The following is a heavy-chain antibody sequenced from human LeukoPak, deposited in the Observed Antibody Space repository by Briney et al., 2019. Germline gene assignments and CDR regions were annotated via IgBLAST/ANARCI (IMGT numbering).Heavy chain of an antibody. J-gene: IGHJ4*02. Sequence: PGGSLRLSCAASGFTFSSYAMSWVRQAPGKGLEWVSAINGGGGNTFYADSVKGRFTISRDNSKNTLYLQMNSLRAEDTAIYYCAKDEYGAPVDYFGYWGQGTLVTVSS. CDR2: INGGGGNT. CDR1: GFTFSSYA. CDR3: AKDEYGAPVDYFGY. V-gene: IGHV3-23*01. D-gene: IGHD4-17*01.